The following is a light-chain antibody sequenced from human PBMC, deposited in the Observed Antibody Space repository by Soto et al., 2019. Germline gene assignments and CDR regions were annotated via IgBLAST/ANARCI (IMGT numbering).Light chain of an antibody. Sequence: EIVLTQSPATLSLSPGETATLSCRASQSLGSDLAWYQQKPGQAPRLLIFGASARPTGIPARISGSGSGTEFTLTISSLRSEDFAVYFCQQYYNWPRTFGQGTKVDIK. CDR1: QSLGSD. V-gene: IGKV3-15*01. CDR3: QQYYNWPRT. CDR2: GAS. J-gene: IGKJ1*01.